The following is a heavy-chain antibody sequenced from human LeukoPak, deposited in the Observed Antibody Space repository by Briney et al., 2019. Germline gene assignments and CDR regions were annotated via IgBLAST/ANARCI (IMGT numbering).Heavy chain of an antibody. CDR2: INPNSGGT. V-gene: IGHV1-2*02. J-gene: IGHJ4*02. CDR3: ARGLVGGYDFDY. CDR1: GYTFTDCY. Sequence: ASVKVSCKPSGYTFTDCYMHWLRQAPGQGPEWMGWINPNSGGTNYAQKFQGRVTMTRDTSISTAYMELSRLRSDDTAVYYCARGLVGGYDFDYWGQGTLVTVSS. D-gene: IGHD5-12*01.